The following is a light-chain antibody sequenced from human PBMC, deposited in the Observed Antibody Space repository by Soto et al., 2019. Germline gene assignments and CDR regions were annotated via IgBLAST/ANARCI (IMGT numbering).Light chain of an antibody. Sequence: EIVLTQSPATLSLSPGERATLSCRASQSVNSNLAWYQQKPGQAPRLLIFDASTRATGIPARFSGSGSGTDFTLTISSLQSEDFAVYYCQQYNNWPPFTFGPGTKVDIK. CDR3: QQYNNWPPFT. V-gene: IGKV3-15*01. J-gene: IGKJ3*01. CDR2: DAS. CDR1: QSVNSN.